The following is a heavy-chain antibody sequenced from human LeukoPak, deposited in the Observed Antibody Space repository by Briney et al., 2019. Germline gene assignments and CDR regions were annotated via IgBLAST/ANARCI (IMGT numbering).Heavy chain of an antibody. CDR2: ISNTGGIM. CDR3: VRDRSGWYPDY. J-gene: IGHJ4*02. D-gene: IGHD6-19*01. Sequence: GGSLRLSCAVSGFIFSTYHIHWVRQAPGKGLEWVSYISNTGGIMYYADSVKGRFTISRDNAKNSLYLQMSSLRDEDTAVYYCVRDRSGWYPDYWGQGTLVTVSS. CDR1: GFIFSTYH. V-gene: IGHV3-48*02.